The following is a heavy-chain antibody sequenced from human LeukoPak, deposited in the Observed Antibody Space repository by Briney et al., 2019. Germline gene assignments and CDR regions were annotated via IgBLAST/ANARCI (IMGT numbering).Heavy chain of an antibody. D-gene: IGHD3-22*01. CDR2: INPSGGNT. CDR1: GYIFTSYY. Sequence: GASVKVSCKASGYIFTSYYMHWVRQAPGQGLEWMGIINPSGGNTNYAQKFQGRVTMTRDTSTSTVYMELSGLRSEDTAVYYCARDVVIGSYYFDYWGQGTLVTVSS. V-gene: IGHV1-46*01. CDR3: ARDVVIGSYYFDY. J-gene: IGHJ4*02.